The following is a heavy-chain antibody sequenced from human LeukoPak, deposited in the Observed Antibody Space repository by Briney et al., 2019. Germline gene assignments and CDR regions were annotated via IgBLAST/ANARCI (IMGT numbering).Heavy chain of an antibody. CDR2: IYTSGST. V-gene: IGHV4-4*07. J-gene: IGHJ3*02. CDR3: ASLWDGPSSIAAPMDAFDI. CDR1: GGSISSYY. D-gene: IGHD6-6*01. Sequence: SETLSLTCTVSGGSISSYYWSWIRQPAGKGLEWIGRIYTSGSTNYNPSLKSRVTMSVDTSKNQFSLKLSSVTAADTAVYYCASLWDGPSSIAAPMDAFDIWGQGTMVTVSS.